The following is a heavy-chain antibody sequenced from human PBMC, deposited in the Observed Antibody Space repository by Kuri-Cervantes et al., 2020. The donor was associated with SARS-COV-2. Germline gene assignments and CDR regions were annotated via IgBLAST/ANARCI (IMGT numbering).Heavy chain of an antibody. CDR3: ARDRGPAAKSYSDY. J-gene: IGHJ4*02. CDR2: ISGSGGST. D-gene: IGHD2-2*01. V-gene: IGHV3-23*01. Sequence: LSLTCAASGFTFSSYAMSWVRQAPGKGLEWVSAISGSGGSTYYADSVKGRFTISRDNSKNTLYLQMNSLRAEDTAVYYCARDRGPAAKSYSDYWGQGTLVTVSS. CDR1: GFTFSSYA.